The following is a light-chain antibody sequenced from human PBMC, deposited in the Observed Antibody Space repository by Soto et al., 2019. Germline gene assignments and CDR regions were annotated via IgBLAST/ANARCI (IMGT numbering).Light chain of an antibody. CDR3: QQYNSYSRYT. CDR1: QSLSTW. CDR2: DAS. V-gene: IGKV1-5*01. Sequence: DIQLTQSPSTLSASVGDRVTITCRASQSLSTWLAWYQQKPGKAPNLLISDASSLQSGFPSRFSGSGSGTEFTLTISNLQPDDFATYYCQQYNSYSRYTFGQGTKLEIK. J-gene: IGKJ2*01.